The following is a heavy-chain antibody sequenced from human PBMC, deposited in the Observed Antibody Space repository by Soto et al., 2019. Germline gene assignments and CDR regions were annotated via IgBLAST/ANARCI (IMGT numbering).Heavy chain of an antibody. CDR2: IYSGGST. Sequence: EVQLVESGGGLVQPGGSLRLSCAASGFTVSSNYMSWVRQAPGKGLEWVSGIYSGGSTYYADSVKGRFTISRDNSKNTLYLQMNSLRAEDTAVYYCARDRRTLYGMDVWGQGTKVTVSS. J-gene: IGHJ6*02. CDR1: GFTVSSNY. V-gene: IGHV3-66*01. CDR3: ARDRRTLYGMDV.